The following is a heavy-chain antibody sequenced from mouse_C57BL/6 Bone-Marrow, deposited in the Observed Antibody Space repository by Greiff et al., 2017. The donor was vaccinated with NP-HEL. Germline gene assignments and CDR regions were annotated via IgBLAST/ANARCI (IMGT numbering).Heavy chain of an antibody. D-gene: IGHD1-1*01. J-gene: IGHJ3*01. Sequence: VQLQQSGAELVKPGASVKISCKASGYAFSSYWMNWVKQRPGKGLEWIGQIYPGDGDTNYNGKFKGKATLTADKSSSTAYMQRSSLTSEDSAVYFCARGDLYYGSPFAYWGQGTLVTVSA. V-gene: IGHV1-80*01. CDR2: IYPGDGDT. CDR3: ARGDLYYGSPFAY. CDR1: GYAFSSYW.